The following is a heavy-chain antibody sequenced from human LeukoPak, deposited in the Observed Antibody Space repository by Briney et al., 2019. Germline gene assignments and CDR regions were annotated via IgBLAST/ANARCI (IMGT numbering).Heavy chain of an antibody. CDR3: AKDMGSSSWYDY. J-gene: IGHJ4*02. D-gene: IGHD6-13*01. CDR1: GFNFDDYT. CDR2: ISWDGGST. V-gene: IGHV3-43*01. Sequence: GGSLRLSCAASGFNFDDYTTHWVRQAPGKGLEWVSLISWDGGSTYYADSVKGRFTISRDNSKNSLYLQMNSLRTEDTALYYCAKDMGSSSWYDYWGQGTLVTVSS.